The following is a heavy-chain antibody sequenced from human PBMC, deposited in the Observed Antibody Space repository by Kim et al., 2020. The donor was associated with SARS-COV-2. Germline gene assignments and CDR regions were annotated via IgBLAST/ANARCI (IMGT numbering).Heavy chain of an antibody. CDR1: GYTFTSYA. D-gene: IGHD3-22*01. J-gene: IGHJ6*02. CDR3: ASNSPTYYYDSSGYQPYYYYGMDV. V-gene: IGHV1-3*01. Sequence: ASVKVSCKASGYTFTSYAMHWVRQAPGQRLEWMGWINAGNGNTKYSQKFQGRVTITRDTSASTAYMELSSLRSEDTAVYYCASNSPTYYYDSSGYQPYYYYGMDVWGQGTTVTVSS. CDR2: INAGNGNT.